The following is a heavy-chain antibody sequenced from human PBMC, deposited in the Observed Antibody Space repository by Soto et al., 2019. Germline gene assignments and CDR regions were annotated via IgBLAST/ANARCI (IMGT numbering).Heavy chain of an antibody. V-gene: IGHV1-8*01. D-gene: IGHD4-17*01. J-gene: IGHJ4*02. CDR1: GYTFTSYD. CDR3: TSATPRFYGYYFDY. Sequence: QVQLVQSGAEVKKPGASVKVSCKTSGYTFTSYDINWVRQATGQGLEWMGWMNPNSGNTGYAQKFQGRATITRNTSINPAYMELRSLRSEDTVVYYCTSATPRFYGYYFDYWGQGTLVTVSS. CDR2: MNPNSGNT.